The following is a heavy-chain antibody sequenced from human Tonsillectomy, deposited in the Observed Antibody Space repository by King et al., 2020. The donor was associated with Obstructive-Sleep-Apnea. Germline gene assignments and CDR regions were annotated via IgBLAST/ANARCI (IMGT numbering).Heavy chain of an antibody. D-gene: IGHD5-18*01. CDR1: GFTFSTYG. CDR2: ISYDGSNK. V-gene: IGHV3-30*18. CDR3: AKDRTLLDTPLAWGGIDY. J-gene: IGHJ4*02. Sequence: VQLVESGGGVVQPGRSLRLSCAASGFTFSTYGMHWVRQAPGKGLEWVAVISYDGSNKYYADSVKGRFTISRDNSKNTMYLQTNILRAEDTAVYYCAKDRTLLDTPLAWGGIDYWGQGTLVTVSS.